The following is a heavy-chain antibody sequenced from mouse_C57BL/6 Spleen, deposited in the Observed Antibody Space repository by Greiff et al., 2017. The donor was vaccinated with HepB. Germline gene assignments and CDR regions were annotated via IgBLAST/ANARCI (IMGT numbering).Heavy chain of an antibody. V-gene: IGHV1-54*01. J-gene: IGHJ2*01. CDR3: ARGGIYDGYLYYFDY. Sequence: VQLQQSGAELVRPGTSVKVSCKASGYAFTNYLIEWVKQRPGQGLEWIGVINPGSGGTNYNEKFKGKATLTADKSSSTVYMQLSSLTSEDSAVYFCARGGIYDGYLYYFDYWGQGTTLTVSS. D-gene: IGHD2-3*01. CDR2: INPGSGGT. CDR1: GYAFTNYL.